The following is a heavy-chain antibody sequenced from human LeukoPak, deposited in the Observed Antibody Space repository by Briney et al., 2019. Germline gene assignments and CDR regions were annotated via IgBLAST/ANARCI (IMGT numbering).Heavy chain of an antibody. CDR2: ASYGGTT. CDR1: GGSTSSSGYF. J-gene: IGHJ3*02. Sequence: SETLSLTCTVSGGSTSSSGYFCDWIRQPPGQGLEWIGSASYGGTTYFNPSLKSRVTISVDKSKNQFSLKLSSVTAADTAVYYCARLNWSSYNDAFDIWGQGTMVTVSS. CDR3: ARLNWSSYNDAFDI. V-gene: IGHV4-39*07. D-gene: IGHD3-3*01.